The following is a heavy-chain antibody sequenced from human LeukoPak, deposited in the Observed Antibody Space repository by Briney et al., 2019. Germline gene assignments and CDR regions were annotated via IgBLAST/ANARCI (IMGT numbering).Heavy chain of an antibody. V-gene: IGHV3-48*01. CDR1: GFTFSSYS. D-gene: IGHD3-22*01. J-gene: IGHJ4*02. Sequence: GGSLRLSCAASGFTFSSYSMNWVRQAPGKGLEWVSYISSSSSTIYYADSVKGRFTISRDNAKNSLYLQMNSLRAEDTAVYYCARGRLEGLKSSGYYFWGQGTLVTVSS. CDR3: ARGRLEGLKSSGYYF. CDR2: ISSSSSTI.